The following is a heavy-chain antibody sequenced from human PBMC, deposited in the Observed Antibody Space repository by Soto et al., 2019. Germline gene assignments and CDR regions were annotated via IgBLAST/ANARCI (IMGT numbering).Heavy chain of an antibody. CDR2: IKQDGSEK. CDR3: ARAGGYSMVRGFNDPKFDY. D-gene: IGHD3-10*01. V-gene: IGHV3-7*01. J-gene: IGHJ4*02. CDR1: GFTFSSYW. Sequence: GGSLRLSCAASGFTFSSYWMSWVRQAPGKGLEWVANIKQDGSEKYYVDSVKGRFTISRDNAKNSLYLQMNSLRAEDTAVYYCARAGGYSMVRGFNDPKFDYWGQGTLVTVSS.